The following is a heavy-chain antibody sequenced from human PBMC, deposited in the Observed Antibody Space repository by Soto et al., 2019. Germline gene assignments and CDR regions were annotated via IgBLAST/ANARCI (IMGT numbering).Heavy chain of an antibody. J-gene: IGHJ2*01. Sequence: QVQLVESGGGVVQPGRSLRLSCAASGFTFSSYAMHWVRQAPGKGLEWVAVISYDGSNKYYADSVKGRFTISRDNSKNTLYLQMNSLRAEDTAVYYCASGIYCSSTSCYTGDWYFDLWGRGTLVTVSS. D-gene: IGHD2-2*02. CDR2: ISYDGSNK. CDR1: GFTFSSYA. CDR3: ASGIYCSSTSCYTGDWYFDL. V-gene: IGHV3-30-3*01.